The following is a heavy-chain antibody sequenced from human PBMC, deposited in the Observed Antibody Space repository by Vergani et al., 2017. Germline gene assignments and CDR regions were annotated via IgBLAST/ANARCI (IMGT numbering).Heavy chain of an antibody. J-gene: IGHJ6*02. D-gene: IGHD4-17*01. Sequence: EVQLVQSGAEVKKPGATMKISCKVSGYTFTDHYMHWVKQAPGKGLEWMGLVDPEDGETIYAEKFKGRVTIAAYTSTDTAHLELSSLRSEDTAVYYCATPQTVTTGGMDVWGQGTMVIVSS. V-gene: IGHV1-69-2*01. CDR3: ATPQTVTTGGMDV. CDR1: GYTFTDHY. CDR2: VDPEDGET.